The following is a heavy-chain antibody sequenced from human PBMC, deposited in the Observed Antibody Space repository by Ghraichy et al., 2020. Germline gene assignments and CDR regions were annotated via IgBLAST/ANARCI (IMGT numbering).Heavy chain of an antibody. Sequence: GESLNISCAASGFTFSSYGMHWVRQAPGKGLEWVTFIRYDGNNKYYADSVKGRFTISRDNSKNTLYLQMNSLRAEDTAVYYCAKDAGGYSYGSGGMDVWGQGTTVTVSS. J-gene: IGHJ6*02. V-gene: IGHV3-30*02. CDR3: AKDAGGYSYGSGGMDV. CDR2: IRYDGNNK. CDR1: GFTFSSYG. D-gene: IGHD5-18*01.